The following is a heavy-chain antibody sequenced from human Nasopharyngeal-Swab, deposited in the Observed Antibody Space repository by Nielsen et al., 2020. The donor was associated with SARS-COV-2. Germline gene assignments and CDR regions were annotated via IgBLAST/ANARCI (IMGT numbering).Heavy chain of an antibody. CDR1: GFTFNIYT. Sequence: GESLKISCAASGFTFNIYTMNWVRQAPGKGLEWVSAISSSGDYIYHAASVKGRFTISRDNAKNSLYLQMNSLRAEDTAVYYCTRDNPAMFAYWGQGTLVTVSS. CDR2: ISSSGDYI. CDR3: TRDNPAMFAY. V-gene: IGHV3-21*01. J-gene: IGHJ4*02. D-gene: IGHD1-14*01.